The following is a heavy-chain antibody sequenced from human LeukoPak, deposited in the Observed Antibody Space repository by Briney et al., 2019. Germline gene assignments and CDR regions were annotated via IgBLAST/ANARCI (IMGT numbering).Heavy chain of an antibody. Sequence: GGSLRLSCAASGFTFSHHYMSWIRQAPGKGLEWISYITRSGAFYADSVKGRFTTSRDSAKNSLYLQMNSLRVEDTAVYYCARDGDTTSKVDYLGQGTLVTVSS. V-gene: IGHV3-11*01. CDR3: ARDGDTTSKVDY. D-gene: IGHD7-27*01. CDR1: GFTFSHHY. CDR2: ITRSGA. J-gene: IGHJ4*02.